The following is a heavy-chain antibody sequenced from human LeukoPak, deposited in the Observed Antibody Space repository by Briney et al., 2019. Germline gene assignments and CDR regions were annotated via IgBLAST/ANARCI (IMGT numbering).Heavy chain of an antibody. Sequence: GGSLRLSCAAPGFTFSSYWMSWVRQAPGKGPEWVANIKQDGSEKYYVDSVKGRFTISRDNAKNSLYLQMNSLRAEDTAVYYCARFDRITIFGVVTGGGAFDIWGQGTMVTVSS. V-gene: IGHV3-7*01. D-gene: IGHD3-3*01. CDR1: GFTFSSYW. J-gene: IGHJ3*02. CDR2: IKQDGSEK. CDR3: ARFDRITIFGVVTGGGAFDI.